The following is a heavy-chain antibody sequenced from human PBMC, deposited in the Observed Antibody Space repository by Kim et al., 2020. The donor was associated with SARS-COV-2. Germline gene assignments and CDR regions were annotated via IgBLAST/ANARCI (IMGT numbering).Heavy chain of an antibody. J-gene: IGHJ4*02. D-gene: IGHD5-12*01. V-gene: IGHV3-23*01. CDR3: AKLVSRGVATTFDY. Sequence: VSVTGRLTIPRDKSKNTLYLQMNSLRAEDTAVYSCAKLVSRGVATTFDYWGQGTLVTVSS.